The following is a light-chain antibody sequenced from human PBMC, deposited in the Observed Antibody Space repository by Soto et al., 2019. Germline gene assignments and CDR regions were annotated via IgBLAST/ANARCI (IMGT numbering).Light chain of an antibody. CDR2: RNN. CDR1: SSKIGSNY. V-gene: IGLV1-47*01. CDR3: AAWDDSLSGFYV. J-gene: IGLJ1*01. Sequence: SLLAQPPSASGTPGQRVTFSCSGSSSKIGSNYVYWYQQLPGTAPKLLIYRNNQRPSGVPDRFSGSKSGTSASLAISGLRSEDEADYYCAAWDDSLSGFYVFGTGTKVTVL.